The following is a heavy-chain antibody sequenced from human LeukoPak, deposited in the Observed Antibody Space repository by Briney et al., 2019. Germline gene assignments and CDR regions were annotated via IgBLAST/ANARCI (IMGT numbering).Heavy chain of an antibody. D-gene: IGHD3-10*01. Sequence: GGSLRLSCAASGFTFSSYSMNWVRQAPGKGLEWVSSISSSSSYIYYADSVKGRFTISRDNAKNSLYLQMNSLRAEDTAVYYCARARGRGYYYGSGSSYYYGMGVWGQGTTVTVSS. CDR3: ARARGRGYYYGSGSSYYYGMGV. CDR2: ISSSSSYI. CDR1: GFTFSSYS. J-gene: IGHJ6*02. V-gene: IGHV3-21*01.